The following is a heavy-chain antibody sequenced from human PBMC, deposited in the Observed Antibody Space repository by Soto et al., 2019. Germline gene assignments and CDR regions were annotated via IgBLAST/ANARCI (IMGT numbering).Heavy chain of an antibody. J-gene: IGHJ4*02. CDR2: ISSSSSTI. CDR1: GFTFSSYS. CDR3: ARGRDGYNRHIDGHDY. Sequence: EVQLVESGGGLVQPGGSLRLSCAASGFTFSSYSMNWVRQAPGKGLEWVSYISSSSSTIYYADSVKGRFTISRDNAKNSLYLQMNSLRAEDTAVYYCARGRDGYNRHIDGHDYWGQGTLVTVSS. D-gene: IGHD5-12*01. V-gene: IGHV3-48*01.